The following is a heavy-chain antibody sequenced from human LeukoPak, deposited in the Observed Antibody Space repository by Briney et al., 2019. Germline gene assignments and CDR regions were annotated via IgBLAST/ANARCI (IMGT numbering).Heavy chain of an antibody. V-gene: IGHV3-66*01. D-gene: IGHD5-18*01. Sequence: GGSLRLSCAASGFTFSSYAMSWVRQAPGKGLEWVAVFYTGGSTYYADSVEGRFTVSRDNSNNTLYLQVNSLRVEDTAVYYCARENPPGYTYGRNFDYWGQGTLVTVSS. CDR3: ARENPPGYTYGRNFDY. J-gene: IGHJ4*02. CDR1: GFTFSSYA. CDR2: FYTGGST.